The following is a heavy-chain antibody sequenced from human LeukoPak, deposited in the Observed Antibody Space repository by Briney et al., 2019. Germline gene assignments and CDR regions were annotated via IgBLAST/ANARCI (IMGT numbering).Heavy chain of an antibody. J-gene: IGHJ2*01. CDR1: GFTFSSYS. V-gene: IGHV3-48*04. CDR3: ARSGNTGRNWYFDL. D-gene: IGHD3-10*01. CDR2: ISSSSSTI. Sequence: PGGSLRLSCAASGFTFSSYSMNWVRQAPGKGLEWLPYISSSSSTIYYADSVKGRFTISRDNAKNSLYLQMNSLRAEDTAVYYCARSGNTGRNWYFDLWGRGTLVTVSS.